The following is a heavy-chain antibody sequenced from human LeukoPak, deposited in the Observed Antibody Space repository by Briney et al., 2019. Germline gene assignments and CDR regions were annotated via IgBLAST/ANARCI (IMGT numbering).Heavy chain of an antibody. J-gene: IGHJ3*02. CDR2: IYYDGSST. Sequence: GGSLRLSCAASGLAFSSYGMHWVRQPPGKGLEWVALIYYDGSSTYYADSVKGRFTISRDNSKNTLYLQMNSLRAEDTAVYYCAKLKAYDGFDIWGQGTMVTVSS. CDR3: AKLKAYDGFDI. CDR1: GLAFSSYG. V-gene: IGHV3-33*06.